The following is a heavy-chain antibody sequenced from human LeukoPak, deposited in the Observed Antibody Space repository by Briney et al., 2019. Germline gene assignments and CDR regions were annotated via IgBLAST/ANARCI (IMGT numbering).Heavy chain of an antibody. CDR3: ARELGYGDLIDY. J-gene: IGHJ4*02. CDR2: IIPIFGTA. V-gene: IGHV1-69*06. CDR1: GYTFTSYG. D-gene: IGHD4-17*01. Sequence: SVKVSCKASGYTFTSYGISWVRQAPGQGLEWMGGIIPIFGTANYAQKFQGRVTITADKSTSTAYMELSSLRSEDTAVYYCARELGYGDLIDYWGQGTLVTVSS.